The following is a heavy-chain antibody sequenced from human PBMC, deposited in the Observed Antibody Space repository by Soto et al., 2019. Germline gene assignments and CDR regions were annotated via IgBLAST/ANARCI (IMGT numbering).Heavy chain of an antibody. D-gene: IGHD2-2*01. CDR1: GGSITSGDYY. CDR2: IHYDGRT. J-gene: IGHJ4*02. Sequence: PSETLSLTCSVSGGSITSGDYYWTWIRQHPGEGLEWIAYIHYDGRTYYNPSLQSRTATSVDTSKNQFSLELNSVTDADTAVYYCARRHSSSGGGFDYWGQGTLVTVSS. V-gene: IGHV4-31*02. CDR3: ARRHSSSGGGFDY.